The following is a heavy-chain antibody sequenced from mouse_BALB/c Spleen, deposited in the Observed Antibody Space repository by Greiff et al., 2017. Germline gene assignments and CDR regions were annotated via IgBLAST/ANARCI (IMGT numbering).Heavy chain of an antibody. V-gene: IGHV14-4*02. Sequence: EVQLQQSGAELVRSGASVKLSCTASGFNIKDYYMHWVKQRPEQGLEWIGWIDPENGDTEYAPKFQGKATMTADTSSNTAYLQLSSLTSEDTAVYYCNVPWFAYWGQGPLVTVSA. CDR1: GFNIKDYY. CDR3: NVPWFAY. CDR2: IDPENGDT. J-gene: IGHJ3*01.